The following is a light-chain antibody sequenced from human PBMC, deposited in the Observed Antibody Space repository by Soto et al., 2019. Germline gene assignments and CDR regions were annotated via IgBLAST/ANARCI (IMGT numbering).Light chain of an antibody. V-gene: IGKV1-39*01. J-gene: IGKJ2*01. Sequence: DIQMTQSPSSLSASVGDRVTITCRASQCISAYLLWYQQRQGRAPKLLIYHSSNLLSGVPSRFSGSGSGTDFTLTISSLQPEDFATYYCQQSYRTPYTFGQGTKLET. CDR3: QQSYRTPYT. CDR1: QCISAY. CDR2: HSS.